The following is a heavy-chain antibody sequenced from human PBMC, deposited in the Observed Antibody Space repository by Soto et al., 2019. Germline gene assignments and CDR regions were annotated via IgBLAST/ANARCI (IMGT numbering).Heavy chain of an antibody. V-gene: IGHV1-18*01. J-gene: IGHJ6*03. D-gene: IGHD2-2*01. CDR3: ARDREDIVVVPAAPYRDYYYYYMDV. CDR2: ISAYNGNT. CDR1: GYTFTIYG. Sequence: ASVTVSCKASGYTFTIYGIMWVRQTPGQGLEWMGWISAYNGNTNYAQKLQGRVTMTTDTSTSTAYMELRSLRSDDTAVYYCARDREDIVVVPAAPYRDYYYYYMDVWGKGTTVTVSS.